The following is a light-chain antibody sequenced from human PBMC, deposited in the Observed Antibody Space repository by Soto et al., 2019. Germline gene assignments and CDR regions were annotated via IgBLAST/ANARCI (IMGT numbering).Light chain of an antibody. CDR1: PSVSSNY. V-gene: IGKV3-20*01. CDR3: QHYCSSLWT. J-gene: IGKJ1*01. CDR2: GAS. Sequence: EIMLTQSPGTLSLSPGERATLSCRASPSVSSNYLAWYQQRPGQAPRRLIYGASSMATGIPYRFSGSESGTDFTPTFSRLEPEDLAVYYCQHYCSSLWTFGQDTKVDSK.